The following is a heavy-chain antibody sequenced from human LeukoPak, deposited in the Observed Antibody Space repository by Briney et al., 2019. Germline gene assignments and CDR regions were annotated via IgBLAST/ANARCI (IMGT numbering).Heavy chain of an antibody. D-gene: IGHD3-22*01. J-gene: IGHJ4*02. CDR1: GFTFSSYA. V-gene: IGHV3-23*01. CDR3: AKSSYYDSSGYYREYYFDY. CDR2: VSGSGGST. Sequence: QTGGSLRLSCAASGFTFSSYAMSWVRQAPGKGLKWVSSVSGSGGSTYYADSAKGRFTISRDNSKSTLFLQMNSLRAEDTAVYYCAKSSYYDSSGYYREYYFDYWGQGTLVTVSS.